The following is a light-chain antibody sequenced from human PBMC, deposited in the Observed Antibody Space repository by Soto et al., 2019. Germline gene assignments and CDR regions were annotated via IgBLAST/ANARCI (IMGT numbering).Light chain of an antibody. Sequence: QITPSLSNRSATVGDRFTITVRASQSISSWLAWYQQKPGKANKLLIYAASSLQSGVPSRFSGSGSGTDFTLTISSLQPEDFATYYCLKDYNYQLTVGRGTKVDIK. J-gene: IGKJ4*01. CDR3: LKDYNYQLT. CDR1: QSISSW. V-gene: IGKV1-6*01. CDR2: AAS.